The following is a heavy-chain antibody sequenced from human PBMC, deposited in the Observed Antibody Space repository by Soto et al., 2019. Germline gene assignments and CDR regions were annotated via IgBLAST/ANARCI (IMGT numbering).Heavy chain of an antibody. CDR2: ISAYNGNT. CDR3: ARDPSVRGVITYDY. D-gene: IGHD3-10*01. V-gene: IGHV1-18*04. CDR1: GYTFTSYG. Sequence: ASVKVSCKASGYTFTSYGISWVRQAPGQGLEWMGWISAYNGNTNYAQKLQGRVTMTTDTSTSTAYMELRSLRSDDTAVYYCARDPSVRGVITYDYWGQGTLVTVSS. J-gene: IGHJ4*02.